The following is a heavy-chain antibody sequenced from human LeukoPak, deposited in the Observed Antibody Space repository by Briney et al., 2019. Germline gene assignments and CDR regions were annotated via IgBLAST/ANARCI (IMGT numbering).Heavy chain of an antibody. CDR1: GFTFDDYA. V-gene: IGHV3-43*02. Sequence: GGSLRLSCAASGFTFDDYAMHWVRQAPGKGLEWVSLISGDGGSTYYADSVKGRFTISRDNSKNSLYLQMNSLRTEDTALYYCAKDILSLWFVEFPNYYYGMDVWGQGTTVTVSS. CDR2: ISGDGGST. CDR3: AKDILSLWFVEFPNYYYGMDV. J-gene: IGHJ6*02. D-gene: IGHD3-10*01.